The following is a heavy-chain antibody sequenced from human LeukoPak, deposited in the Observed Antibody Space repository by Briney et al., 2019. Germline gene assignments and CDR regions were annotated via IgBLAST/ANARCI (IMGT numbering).Heavy chain of an antibody. CDR2: IYYSGST. CDR1: GASTGSRTYY. CDR3: ARLAKVGATNNDY. D-gene: IGHD1-26*01. V-gene: IGHV4-39*01. Sequence: SETLSLTCTVSGASTGSRTYYWGWIRQPPGKGLEWIGSIYYSGSTYYNPSLKSRVTISVDTSKNQFSLKLSSVTAADTAVYYCARLAKVGATNNDYWGQGTLVTVSS. J-gene: IGHJ4*02.